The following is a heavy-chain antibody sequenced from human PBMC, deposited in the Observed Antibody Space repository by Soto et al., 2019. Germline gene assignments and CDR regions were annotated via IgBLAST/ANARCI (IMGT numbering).Heavy chain of an antibody. CDR3: ARHIAVSGTRGFDY. V-gene: IGHV4-4*02. J-gene: IGHJ4*02. CDR2: IYHTGNR. Sequence: QVQLQESGPGLMQPSGTLSLTCAVSGGSLSDNWWSWVRQPPGKGLEWIGEIYHTGNRHYNPSLEGRVTISVDKSKNHFSLNLNSGTAADTAVYYCARHIAVSGTRGFDYWGQGILVTVSS. CDR1: GGSLSDNW. D-gene: IGHD6-19*01.